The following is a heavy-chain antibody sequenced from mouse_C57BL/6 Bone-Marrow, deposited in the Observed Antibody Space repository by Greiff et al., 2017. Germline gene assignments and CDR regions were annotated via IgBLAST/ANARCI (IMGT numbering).Heavy chain of an antibody. CDR2: IDPSDSYT. J-gene: IGHJ3*01. D-gene: IGHD1-1*01. CDR3: AREGGYYGSSLAY. V-gene: IGHV1-69*01. CDR1: GYTFTSYW. Sequence: VQLQQPGAELVMPGASVKLSCKASGYTFTSYWMHWVKQRPGQGLEWIGEIDPSDSYTNYNQKFKGKSTLTVDKSSSTAYMQLSSLTSEDSAVYDCAREGGYYGSSLAYWGQGTLLTVSA.